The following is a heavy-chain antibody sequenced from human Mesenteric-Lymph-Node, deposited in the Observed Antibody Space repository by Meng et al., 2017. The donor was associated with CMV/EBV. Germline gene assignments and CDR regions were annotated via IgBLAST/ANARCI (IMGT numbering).Heavy chain of an antibody. V-gene: IGHV1-2*02. J-gene: IGHJ4*02. CDR1: GYIFTYRY. D-gene: IGHD2-2*01. CDR3: ARDHGWYQLLSYFDY. CDR2: INPNSGGT. Sequence: ASVKVSCKAPGYIFTYRYLHWVRQAPGQGLEWMGWINPNSGGTNYAQKFQGRVTMTRDTSISSVYMELSRLRSDDTAVYYCARDHGWYQLLSYFDYWGQGTLVTVSS.